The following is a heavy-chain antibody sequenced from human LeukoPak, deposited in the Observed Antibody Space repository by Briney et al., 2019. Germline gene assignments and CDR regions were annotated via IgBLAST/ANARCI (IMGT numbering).Heavy chain of an antibody. CDR3: ARAPGYCSSTSCYDWFDP. V-gene: IGHV1-18*01. J-gene: IGHJ5*02. CDR2: ISAYNGNT. CDR1: GYTFTSYG. D-gene: IGHD2-2*03. Sequence: GASVKVSCKASGYTFTSYGISWVRQAPGQGLEWMGWISAYNGNTNYAQKLQGRVTMTTDTSTSTAYMELSSLRSEDTAVYYCARAPGYCSSTSCYDWFDPWGQGTLVTVSS.